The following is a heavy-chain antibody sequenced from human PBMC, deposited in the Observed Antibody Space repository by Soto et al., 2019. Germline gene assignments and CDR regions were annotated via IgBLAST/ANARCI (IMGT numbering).Heavy chain of an antibody. Sequence: GGSLRLSCAASGFTFSSYAMHWVRQAPGKGLEWVAVISYDGSNKYYADSVKGRFTIPRDNSKNTLYLQMNSLRAVDTAVYYCARDPHSLIAAAPPYWGQGTLVTVSS. V-gene: IGHV3-30-3*01. CDR3: ARDPHSLIAAAPPY. CDR2: ISYDGSNK. J-gene: IGHJ4*02. CDR1: GFTFSSYA. D-gene: IGHD6-13*01.